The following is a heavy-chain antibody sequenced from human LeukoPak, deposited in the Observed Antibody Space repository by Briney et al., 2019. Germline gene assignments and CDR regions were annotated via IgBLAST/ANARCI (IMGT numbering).Heavy chain of an antibody. CDR2: IYYSGTI. D-gene: IGHD5-24*01. CDR1: GGSVSSSSYY. V-gene: IGHV4-61*01. Sequence: SETLSLTCTVSGGSVSSSSYYWSWIRQPPGKGLEWIGYIYYSGTINYNPSLKSRVTISVDTSKNQFSLKLNSVTAADTAVYYCARVGRPERYFDYWGQGTLVTVSS. J-gene: IGHJ4*02. CDR3: ARVGRPERYFDY.